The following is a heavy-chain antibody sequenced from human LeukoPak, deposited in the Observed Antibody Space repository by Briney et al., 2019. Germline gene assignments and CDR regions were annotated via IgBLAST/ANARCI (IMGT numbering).Heavy chain of an antibody. CDR2: ISAYNANT. CDR1: GYTFTSYG. V-gene: IGHV1-18*01. Sequence: ASVKVSCKASGYTFTSYGISWVRQAPGQGLEWMGWISAYNANTNYAQKLQGRVTMTTDTSTSTAYMELRSLRSDDTAVYYCARTYYYDSSGYGNYYYYGMDVWGQGTTVTVSS. D-gene: IGHD3-22*01. J-gene: IGHJ6*02. CDR3: ARTYYYDSSGYGNYYYYGMDV.